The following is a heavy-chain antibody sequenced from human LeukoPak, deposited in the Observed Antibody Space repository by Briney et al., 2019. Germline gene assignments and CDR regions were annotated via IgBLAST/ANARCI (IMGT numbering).Heavy chain of an antibody. CDR3: AKGSDDIVVVVAAEFDY. CDR2: ISSRGAIT. Sequence: GGSLRLSCAASGFTFRNYGMSWVRQAPGKGLEWVSAISSRGAITSYADSVKGRFTISRDNSKKTLYLQMNSLRAEDMAVYYCAKGSDDIVVVVAAEFDYWGQGTLFTVPS. J-gene: IGHJ4*02. CDR1: GFTFRNYG. V-gene: IGHV3-23*01. D-gene: IGHD2-15*01.